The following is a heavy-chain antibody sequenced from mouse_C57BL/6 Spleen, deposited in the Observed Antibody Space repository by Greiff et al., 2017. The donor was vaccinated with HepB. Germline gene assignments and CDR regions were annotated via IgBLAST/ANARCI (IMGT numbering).Heavy chain of an antibody. CDR3: TRGNY. V-gene: IGHV1-15*01. CDR1: GYTFTDYE. CDR2: IDPETGGT. J-gene: IGHJ3*01. Sequence: QVQLKQSGAELVRPGASVTLSCKASGYTFTDYEMHWVKQTPVHGLEWIGAIDPETGGTAYNQKFKGKAILTADKSSSTAYMELRSLTSGDSAVYYCTRGNYWGQGTLVTVSA.